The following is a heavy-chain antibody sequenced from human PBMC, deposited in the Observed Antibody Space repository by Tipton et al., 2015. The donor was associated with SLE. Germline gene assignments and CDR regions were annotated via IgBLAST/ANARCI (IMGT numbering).Heavy chain of an antibody. J-gene: IGHJ4*02. D-gene: IGHD6-25*01. CDR1: GGSIKNHY. CDR3: ARNKAAAGTVIEY. V-gene: IGHV4-59*07. Sequence: TLSLTCIVSGGSIKNHYWSWFRQAPGMGLEWIGYIYYSGGTNYNPSLKSRVTMSVDTSKNQFSLKLTSLTAADTALYYCARNKAAAGTVIEYWGPGTLVTVSS. CDR2: IYYSGGT.